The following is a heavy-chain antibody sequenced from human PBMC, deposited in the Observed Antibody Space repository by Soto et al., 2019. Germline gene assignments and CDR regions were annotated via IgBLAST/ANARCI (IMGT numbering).Heavy chain of an antibody. CDR3: AREHKYYGMDV. V-gene: IGHV4-61*01. Sequence: PSETLSLTCTVSGGSVSSGSYYWSWIRQPPGKGLEWIGYIYYSGSTNYNPSLKSRVTISVDTSKNQFSLKLSSVTAADTAVYYCAREHKYYGMDVWGQGTTVTVSS. CDR1: GGSVSSGSYY. J-gene: IGHJ6*02. CDR2: IYYSGST.